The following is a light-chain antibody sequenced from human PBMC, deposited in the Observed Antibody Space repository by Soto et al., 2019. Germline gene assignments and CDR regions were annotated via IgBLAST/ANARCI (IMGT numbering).Light chain of an antibody. CDR3: HQYDNSPLT. Sequence: EIVLTQSPGTLSLSPGERATLSCRASQSVSSSYLAWYQQKPGQAPRLLIYGASSRATGIPDRLSGSGSGTDFTLTISRLEPEDFSVYYCHQYDNSPLTFGQGTKVEIK. CDR2: GAS. CDR1: QSVSSSY. J-gene: IGKJ1*01. V-gene: IGKV3-20*01.